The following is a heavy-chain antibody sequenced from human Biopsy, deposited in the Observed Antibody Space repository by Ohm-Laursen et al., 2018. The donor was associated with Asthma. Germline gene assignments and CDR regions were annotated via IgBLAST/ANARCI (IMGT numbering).Heavy chain of an antibody. J-gene: IGHJ4*02. D-gene: IGHD3-22*01. Sequence: SLRLSCTASGFKFAEYTMHWVRHAPGKGLEWVSGISWNSATIGYADSVEGRFTISRDNAKNSVFLHMDSLRPDDTAFYYCAKVRSDWVITESFNYWGQGVLVTVSS. V-gene: IGHV3-9*01. CDR2: ISWNSATI. CDR3: AKVRSDWVITESFNY. CDR1: GFKFAEYT.